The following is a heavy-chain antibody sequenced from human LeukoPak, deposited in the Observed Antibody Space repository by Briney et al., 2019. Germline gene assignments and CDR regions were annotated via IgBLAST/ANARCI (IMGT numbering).Heavy chain of an antibody. D-gene: IGHD6-19*01. CDR1: GFTFDDYA. J-gene: IGHJ4*02. CDR2: ISWNSGSI. CDR3: AKDSVYSSGWYYFDY. Sequence: GRSLRLSCAASGFTFDDYAMHWVRQAPGKGLEWVSGISWNSGSIGYADSVKGRFTISRDNAKNSPYLQMNSLRAEDTALYYCAKDSVYSSGWYYFDYWGQGTLVTVSS. V-gene: IGHV3-9*01.